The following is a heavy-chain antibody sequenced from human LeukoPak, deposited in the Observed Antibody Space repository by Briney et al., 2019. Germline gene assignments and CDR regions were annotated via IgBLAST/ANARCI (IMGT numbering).Heavy chain of an antibody. CDR1: GGSISSYH. V-gene: IGHV4-59*12. CDR3: ARAGYYYDSSGLDY. J-gene: IGHJ4*02. CDR2: IYYSGST. D-gene: IGHD3-22*01. Sequence: SETLSLTCTVSGGSISSYHWSWIRQPPGKGLEWIGYIYYSGSTKYNPSTNYNPSLKSRVTISIDTPKNQFSLELSSVTAADTAVYYCARAGYYYDSSGLDYWGQGTLVTVSS.